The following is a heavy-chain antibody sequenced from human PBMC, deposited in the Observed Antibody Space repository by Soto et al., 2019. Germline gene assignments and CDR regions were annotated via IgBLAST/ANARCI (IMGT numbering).Heavy chain of an antibody. CDR2: ISSSSSYI. Sequence: PGGSLRLSCAASGFTFSSYSMNWVRQAPGKGLEWVSSISSSSSYIYYADSVKGRFTISRDNAKNSLYLQMNSLRAEDTAVYYCARTAARRNWFDTWGQGTLVTVSS. CDR3: ARTAARRNWFDT. J-gene: IGHJ5*02. CDR1: GFTFSSYS. D-gene: IGHD6-6*01. V-gene: IGHV3-21*01.